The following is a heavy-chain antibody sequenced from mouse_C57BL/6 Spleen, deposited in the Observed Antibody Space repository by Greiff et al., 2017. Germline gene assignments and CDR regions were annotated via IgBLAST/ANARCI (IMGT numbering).Heavy chain of an antibody. CDR2: ISSGSSTI. J-gene: IGHJ4*01. CDR3: ARPLGAMDY. Sequence: EVKLVESGGGLVKPGGSLKLSCAASGFTFSDYGMHWVRQAPEKGLEWVAYISSGSSTIYYADTVKGRFTISRDNAKNTLFLQMTSLRSEDTAMYYCARPLGAMDYWGQGTSVTVSS. V-gene: IGHV5-17*01. D-gene: IGHD3-1*01. CDR1: GFTFSDYG.